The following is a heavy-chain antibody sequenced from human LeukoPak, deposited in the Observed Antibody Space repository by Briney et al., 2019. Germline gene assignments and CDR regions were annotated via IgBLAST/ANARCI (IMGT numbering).Heavy chain of an antibody. D-gene: IGHD2-2*01. CDR3: AKWGLPAAMPNFDY. Sequence: GGSLRLSCAASGFTFSSYAMSWVRQAPGKGLDWVSAISGSGCSTYYADSVKGRFTISRDNSKNTLYLQMNSLRAEDTAVYYCAKWGLPAAMPNFDYWGQGTLVSVSS. J-gene: IGHJ4*02. CDR2: ISGSGCST. V-gene: IGHV3-23*01. CDR1: GFTFSSYA.